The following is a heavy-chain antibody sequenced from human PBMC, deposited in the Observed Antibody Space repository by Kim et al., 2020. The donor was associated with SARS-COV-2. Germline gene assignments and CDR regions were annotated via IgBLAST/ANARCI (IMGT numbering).Heavy chain of an antibody. CDR1: GGSISSSSYY. D-gene: IGHD3-22*01. J-gene: IGHJ4*02. Sequence: SETLSLTCTVSGGSISSSSYYWGWIRQPPGKGLEWIGSIYYSGSTYYNPSLKSRVTISVDTSKNQFSLKLSSVTAADTAVYYCARHRSDPDSSGYYYSLYFDYWGQGTLVTVSS. CDR2: IYYSGST. V-gene: IGHV4-39*01. CDR3: ARHRSDPDSSGYYYSLYFDY.